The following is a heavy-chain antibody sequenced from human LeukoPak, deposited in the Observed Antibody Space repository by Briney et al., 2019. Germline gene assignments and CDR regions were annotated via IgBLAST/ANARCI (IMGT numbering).Heavy chain of an antibody. CDR1: GYTFTGYY. Sequence: ASVKVSCKASGYTFTGYYMHWVRQAPGQGLEWMGWINPNSGGTNYAQKFQGRVTMTRDTSISTAYMELSRLRSADTAVYYCARRGIYYYDSSCYYCDAFDIWGQGTMVTVSS. CDR3: ARRGIYYYDSSCYYCDAFDI. V-gene: IGHV1-2*02. CDR2: INPNSGGT. D-gene: IGHD3-22*01. J-gene: IGHJ3*02.